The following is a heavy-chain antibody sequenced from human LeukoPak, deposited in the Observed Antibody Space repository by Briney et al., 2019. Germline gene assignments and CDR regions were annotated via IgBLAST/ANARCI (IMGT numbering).Heavy chain of an antibody. CDR2: IYYSGST. D-gene: IGHD6-19*01. V-gene: IGHV4-59*01. CDR3: ARYAYSSGWYEFDAFDI. CDR1: GGSISSYY. J-gene: IGHJ3*02. Sequence: SETLSLTCTASGGSISSYYWSWIRQPPGKGLEWIGYIYYSGSTNYNPSLKSRVTISVDTSKNQFSLKLSSVTAADTAVYYCARYAYSSGWYEFDAFDIWGLGTMVTVSS.